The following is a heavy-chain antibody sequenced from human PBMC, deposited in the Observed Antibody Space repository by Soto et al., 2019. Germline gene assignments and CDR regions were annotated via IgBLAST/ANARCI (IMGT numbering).Heavy chain of an antibody. CDR2: VFSSVSA. D-gene: IGHD2-21*02. J-gene: IGHJ4*02. Sequence: QVQLQESGPGQVRPSETLSLTCIVSGVSVRSYTWSWVRQPANKRLEWIGRVFSSVSATYNPSLKRRVRISMDTPENRISLKLDSVTAADAGVYFCARDGMTTGDTWGPGTLVTVSS. V-gene: IGHV4-4*07. CDR1: GVSVRSYT. CDR3: ARDGMTTGDT.